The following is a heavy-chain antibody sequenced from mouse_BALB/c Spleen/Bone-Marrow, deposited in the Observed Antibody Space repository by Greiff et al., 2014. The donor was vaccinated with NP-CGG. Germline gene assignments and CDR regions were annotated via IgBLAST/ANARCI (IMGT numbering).Heavy chain of an antibody. CDR1: GFSLTSYG. Sequence: QVQLQQSGPGLVAPSQSLSISCTVSGFSLTSYGVHWVRQPPGKGLERLGVIWADGSTNYNSALMSRLSISKDNSKSQVFLKMNSLQTDDTAMYYCARITTATGAMDYWGQGTSVTVSS. CDR2: IWADGST. D-gene: IGHD1-2*01. V-gene: IGHV2-9*02. CDR3: ARITTATGAMDY. J-gene: IGHJ4*01.